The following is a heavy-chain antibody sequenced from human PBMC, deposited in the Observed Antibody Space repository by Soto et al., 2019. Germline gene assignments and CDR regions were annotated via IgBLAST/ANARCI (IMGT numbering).Heavy chain of an antibody. CDR1: GFTFSSYS. V-gene: IGHV3-48*01. CDR2: ISNNGSTK. Sequence: PGGSLRLSCAASGFTFSSYSMNWVRQAPGKGLEWVAYISNNGSTKYYADSVKGRFTISRDNSKNTLYLQMNSLRAEDTAVYYCAREVGYSYGPESFFDYWGQGTLVTVSS. CDR3: AREVGYSYGPESFFDY. D-gene: IGHD5-18*01. J-gene: IGHJ4*02.